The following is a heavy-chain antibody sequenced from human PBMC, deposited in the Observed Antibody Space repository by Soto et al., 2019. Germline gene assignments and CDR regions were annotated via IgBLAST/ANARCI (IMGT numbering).Heavy chain of an antibody. D-gene: IGHD2-15*01. CDR1: GFTLSSYI. CDR3: AREPNSIDY. V-gene: IGHV3-33*08. J-gene: IGHJ4*02. CDR2: IWYDGSNK. Sequence: GGSLRLSCAASGFTLSSYIMNWVRQAPGKGLEWVAVIWYDGSNKYYADSVKGRFTISRDNSKNTLYLQMNSLRAEDTAVYYCAREPNSIDYWGQGTLVTVSS.